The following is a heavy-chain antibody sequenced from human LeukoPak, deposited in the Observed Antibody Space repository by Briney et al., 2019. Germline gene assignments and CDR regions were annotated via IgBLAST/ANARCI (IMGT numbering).Heavy chain of an antibody. CDR3: ATAGKYISGSGEFDY. V-gene: IGHV4-59*01. CDR2: IYYSGST. CDR1: GGSIYSYY. D-gene: IGHD5-18*01. Sequence: SSETLSLTCTVSGGSIYSYYWSWIRQPPGKGLEWVGSIYYSGSTYYNPSLKSRVTISVDTSKNQVSLQVTSVTAADTAVYYCATAGKYISGSGEFDYWGQGTLVTVSS. J-gene: IGHJ4*02.